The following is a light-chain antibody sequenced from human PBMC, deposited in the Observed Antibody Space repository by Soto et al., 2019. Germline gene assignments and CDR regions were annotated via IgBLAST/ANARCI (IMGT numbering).Light chain of an antibody. J-gene: IGKJ4*01. V-gene: IGKV3D-20*02. CDR3: QQRSNWPPT. CDR2: GAS. CDR1: QSVSSAN. Sequence: EIVMTQSPATLSVSPGEGATLSCRASQSVSSANFAWYQQKPGQAPRLLIYGASSRATGIPDRFSGSGSGTVFTLTISSLEPEDFAVYYCQQRSNWPPTFGGGTKVDIK.